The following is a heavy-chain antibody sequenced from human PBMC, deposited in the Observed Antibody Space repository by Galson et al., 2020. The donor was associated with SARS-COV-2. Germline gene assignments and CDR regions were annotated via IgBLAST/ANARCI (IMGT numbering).Heavy chain of an antibody. CDR1: GDSISSGSFY. Sequence: SETLSLTCAVSGDSISSGSFYWSWIRQPAGKGLELIGRIHTSGNSNYNPSLKSRVNISLDTSKNQFSLKLSSVTAADTAVYYCARGVVAGTGDWGQGTLVTVSS. V-gene: IGHV4-61*02. CDR3: ARGVVAGTGD. J-gene: IGHJ4*02. CDR2: IHTSGNS. D-gene: IGHD6-19*01.